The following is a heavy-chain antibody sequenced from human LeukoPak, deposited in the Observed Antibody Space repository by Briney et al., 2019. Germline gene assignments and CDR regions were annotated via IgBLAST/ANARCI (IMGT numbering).Heavy chain of an antibody. CDR3: AREARDYGDYVGGVNYYGMDV. J-gene: IGHJ6*02. Sequence: GGSLRLSCAASGFTFSSYEMNWVRQAPGKGLEWVSYISSSGSTIYYADSVEGRFTISRDNAKNSLYLQMNSLRAEDTAVYYCAREARDYGDYVGGVNYYGMDVWGQGTTVTVSS. V-gene: IGHV3-48*03. D-gene: IGHD4-17*01. CDR1: GFTFSSYE. CDR2: ISSSGSTI.